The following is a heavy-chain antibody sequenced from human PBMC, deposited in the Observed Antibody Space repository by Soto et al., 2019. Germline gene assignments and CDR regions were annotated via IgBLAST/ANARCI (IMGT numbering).Heavy chain of an antibody. Sequence: ASETLSLTCTVSGGSMGCYSWIWIRQPPGRGLEWIGHISNSGTANYSPSLKSRLTMSVDTSKNQISLKVTSVTAADTAVYYCASSGAGSGDYWGQGILVTVSS. V-gene: IGHV4-59*01. CDR2: ISNSGTA. CDR3: ASSGAGSGDY. CDR1: GGSMGCYS. D-gene: IGHD3-10*01. J-gene: IGHJ4*02.